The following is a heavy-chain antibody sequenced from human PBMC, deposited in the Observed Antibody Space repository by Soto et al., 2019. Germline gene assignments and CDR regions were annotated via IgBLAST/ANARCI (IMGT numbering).Heavy chain of an antibody. Sequence: PGGSLRLSCAASGFTVSRNYMSWVRQAPGKGLEWVSVIYSGGSTYYADSVKGRFTISRDNSKNTLYLQMNSLRAEDTAVYYCARDQLFWSGYSQGYYYYGMDVWGQGTTVTVSS. CDR3: ARDQLFWSGYSQGYYYYGMDV. J-gene: IGHJ6*02. V-gene: IGHV3-53*01. D-gene: IGHD3-3*01. CDR1: GFTVSRNY. CDR2: IYSGGST.